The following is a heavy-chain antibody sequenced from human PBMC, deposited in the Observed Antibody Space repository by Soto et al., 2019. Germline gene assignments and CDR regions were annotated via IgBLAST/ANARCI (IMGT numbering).Heavy chain of an antibody. CDR1: GGSISSYY. V-gene: IGHV4-59*01. CDR2: IYYSGST. CDR3: ARFPRSRGWFDP. J-gene: IGHJ5*02. Sequence: QVQLQESGPGLVKPSETLSLTCTVSGGSISSYYWSWIRQPPGKGLEWIGYIYYSGSTNYNPSLKSRVTISVDTSKNQFSLKLSSVTAAETAVYYCARFPRSRGWFDPWGQGTLVTVSS.